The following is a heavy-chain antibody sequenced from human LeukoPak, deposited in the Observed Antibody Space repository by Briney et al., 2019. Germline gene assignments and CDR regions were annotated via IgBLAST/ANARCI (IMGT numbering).Heavy chain of an antibody. CDR3: ARDWRRITIFGVVIINYYYYMDV. CDR1: GFTFSSYA. D-gene: IGHD3-3*01. V-gene: IGHV3-30*04. CDR2: ISYDGSNK. Sequence: PGGSLRLSCAASGFTFSSYAMHWVRQAPGKGLEWVAVISYDGSNKYYADSVKGRFTISRDNSKNTLYLQMNSLRAEDTAVYYCARDWRRITIFGVVIINYYYYMDVWGKGTTVTVSS. J-gene: IGHJ6*03.